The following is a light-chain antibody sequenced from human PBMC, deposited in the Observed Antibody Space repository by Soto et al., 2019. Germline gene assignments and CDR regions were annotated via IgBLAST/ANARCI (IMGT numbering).Light chain of an antibody. J-gene: IGKJ5*01. Sequence: EIVLTQSPAPLSLSPGVRATLSCRASPRVSSYLAWYQQKPGQAPRLLIYDASNRATGIPARFSGSGSGTDFTLTISSLEPEDFAVYYCQQRSNWITYGQGTRLEMK. CDR3: QQRSNWIT. V-gene: IGKV3-11*01. CDR2: DAS. CDR1: PRVSSY.